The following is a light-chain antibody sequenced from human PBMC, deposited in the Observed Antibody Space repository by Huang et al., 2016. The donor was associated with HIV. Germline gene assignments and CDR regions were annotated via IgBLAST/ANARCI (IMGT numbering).Light chain of an antibody. CDR1: QSISSY. CDR2: AAS. J-gene: IGKJ1*01. CDR3: QQTYSTPWT. Sequence: DIQMTQSPFSLSASVGDRVTITCRASQSISSYLNWYQQIPGKAPKVLIYAASNLQSGVPSRFSCSGSGTDFTLTISSLQPEDFSTYYCQQTYSTPWTFGQGTKVEIK. V-gene: IGKV1-39*01.